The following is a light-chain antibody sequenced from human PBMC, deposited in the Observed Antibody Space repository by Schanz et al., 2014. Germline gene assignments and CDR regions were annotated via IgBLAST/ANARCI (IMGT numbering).Light chain of an antibody. CDR1: SSDVGGYNY. Sequence: QSALTQPASVSGSPGQSITISCTGTSSDVGGYNYVSWYQQHPGKAPKLMIYDVSNRPSGVSNRFSGSKSGNTASLTVSGLQAEDEADYYCSSYAGSNNHWVFGGGTKLTVL. J-gene: IGLJ3*02. V-gene: IGLV2-14*01. CDR2: DVS. CDR3: SSYAGSNNHWV.